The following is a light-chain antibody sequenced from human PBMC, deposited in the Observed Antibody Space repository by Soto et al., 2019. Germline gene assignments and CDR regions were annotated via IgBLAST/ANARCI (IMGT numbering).Light chain of an antibody. CDR3: AAWDDSLDGGV. V-gene: IGLV1-44*01. J-gene: IGLJ3*02. CDR1: SSNIGSNS. Sequence: QAVVTQPPSASGTPGQRVTISCSGSSSNIGSNSVNWYRQLPGTAPKLLIYRNNKRPSGVPDRFSGSKSGTSASLAISGLQSEDEADYYCAAWDDSLDGGVFGGGTKLTVL. CDR2: RNN.